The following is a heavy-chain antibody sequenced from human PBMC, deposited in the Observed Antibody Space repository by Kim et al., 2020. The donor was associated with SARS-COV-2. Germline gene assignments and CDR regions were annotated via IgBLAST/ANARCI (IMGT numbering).Heavy chain of an antibody. CDR2: ISITSRAI. J-gene: IGHJ6*02. Sequence: GGSLTLSCATSGFTFSSSDMNWVRQAPGKGLEWVAYISITSRAIYYADSVRGRFTISRDNAKNSLYLQMNSLRAEDTAVFYCARDKHRTAREGGMDVWGQGTTVTVSS. CDR3: ARDKHRTAREGGMDV. D-gene: IGHD5-18*01. V-gene: IGHV3-48*04. CDR1: GFTFSSSD.